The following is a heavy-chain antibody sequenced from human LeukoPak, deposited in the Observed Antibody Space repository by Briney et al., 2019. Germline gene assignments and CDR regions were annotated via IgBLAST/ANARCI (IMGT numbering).Heavy chain of an antibody. Sequence: PGGSLRLSCAASGFTFSSYGMSWVRQAPGKGLEWVSAISGSGGSTYYADSVKGRFTISRDNSKNTLYLQMNSLRAEDTAVYYCARDSHLGAAMSDYWGQGTLVTVSS. D-gene: IGHD5-18*01. V-gene: IGHV3-23*01. CDR1: GFTFSSYG. CDR3: ARDSHLGAAMSDY. CDR2: ISGSGGST. J-gene: IGHJ4*02.